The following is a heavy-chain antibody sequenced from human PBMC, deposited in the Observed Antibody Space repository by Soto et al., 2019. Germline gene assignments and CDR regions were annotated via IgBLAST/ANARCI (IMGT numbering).Heavy chain of an antibody. CDR1: GYTFTSYA. Sequence: GASVKVSCKASGYTFTSYAMHWVRQAPGQRLEWMGWINAGNGNTKYSQKFQGRVTITRDTSASTAYMELSSLRSEDTAVYYCARDLEAGYSSSWGYYYYGMDVWGQGTTVTVSS. V-gene: IGHV1-3*01. CDR2: INAGNGNT. D-gene: IGHD6-13*01. CDR3: ARDLEAGYSSSWGYYYYGMDV. J-gene: IGHJ6*02.